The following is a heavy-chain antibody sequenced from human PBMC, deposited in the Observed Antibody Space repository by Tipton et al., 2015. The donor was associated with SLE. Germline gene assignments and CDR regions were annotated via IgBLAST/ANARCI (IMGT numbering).Heavy chain of an antibody. V-gene: IGHV4-34*01. D-gene: IGHD3-22*01. J-gene: IGHJ6*02. CDR2: INHSGST. CDR3: ARYPYDSNGNHYYYYFGMDV. Sequence: TLSLTCAVYGGSFSGYYWSWIRQPPGKGLEWIGEINHSGSTNYNPSLKSRVTISVDTSKNQFSLRLSSVTAADTAVYYCARYPYDSNGNHYYYYFGMDVWGQGTTVTVSS. CDR1: GGSFSGYY.